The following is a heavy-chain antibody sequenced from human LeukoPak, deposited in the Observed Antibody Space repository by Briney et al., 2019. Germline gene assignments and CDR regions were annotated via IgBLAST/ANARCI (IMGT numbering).Heavy chain of an antibody. J-gene: IGHJ4*02. V-gene: IGHV1-2*02. CDR2: INPNSGGT. CDR1: GYTFTSYY. CDR3: ARVLLGYCSGGSCYSSMPFDY. D-gene: IGHD2-15*01. Sequence: ASVKVSCKASGYTFTSYYMHWVRQAPGQGLEWMGWINPNSGGTNYAQKFQGRVTMTRDTSISTAYMELSRLRSDDTAVYYCARVLLGYCSGGSCYSSMPFDYWGQGTLVTVSS.